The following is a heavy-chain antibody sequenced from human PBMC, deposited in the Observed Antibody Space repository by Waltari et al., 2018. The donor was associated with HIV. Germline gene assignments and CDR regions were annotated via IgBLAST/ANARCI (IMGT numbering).Heavy chain of an antibody. D-gene: IGHD3-16*01. J-gene: IGHJ4*02. CDR3: ARHGRMGGGTHRRYFDY. Sequence: QLQLQESGPGLVKPSETLSLTCSVSGDSIRSSSYYWGWVRQPPGTVLEGIGSIFYTGGTYYNPSLKSRVTISVDTARNRFSLKRSSVTAADTAVYYCARHGRMGGGTHRRYFDYWGQGTLVTVSS. CDR1: GDSIRSSSYY. CDR2: IFYTGGT. V-gene: IGHV4-39*01.